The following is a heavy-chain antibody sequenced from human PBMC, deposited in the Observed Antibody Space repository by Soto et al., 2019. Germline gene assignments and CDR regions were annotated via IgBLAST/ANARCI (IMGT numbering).Heavy chain of an antibody. Sequence: SETLSLTCTVSGGSISSYYWSWIRQHPGKGLEWIGYIYDSGSTYYNPSLKSRVTMSLDTSKNQLSLKLTSVTAADTAVYYCARVNLDYVTGMDVWGQGTTVTVSS. D-gene: IGHD4-17*01. CDR3: ARVNLDYVTGMDV. V-gene: IGHV4-59*06. J-gene: IGHJ6*02. CDR2: IYDSGST. CDR1: GGSISSYY.